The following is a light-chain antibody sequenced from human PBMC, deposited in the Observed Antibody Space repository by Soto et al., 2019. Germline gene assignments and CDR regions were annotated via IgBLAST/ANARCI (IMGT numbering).Light chain of an antibody. J-gene: IGLJ2*01. V-gene: IGLV2-14*01. Sequence: QSALTQPASASGSPGQSITISCTGTSSDVGGYNYVSWYQQHPGKAPKLMIFEVSNRPSGVSHRFSGSKSGNTASLTISGLLAEDEADYYCCSYTTSSTLVFGGGTKLTVL. CDR2: EVS. CDR3: CSYTTSSTLV. CDR1: SSDVGGYNY.